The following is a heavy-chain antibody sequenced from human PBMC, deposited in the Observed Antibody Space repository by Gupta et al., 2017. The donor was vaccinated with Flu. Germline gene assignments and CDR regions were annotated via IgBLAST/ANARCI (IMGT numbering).Heavy chain of an antibody. CDR3: ARFIAPASSWFDP. V-gene: IGHV1-69*01. Sequence: QVQLVQSGAEVKKPGSSVKVSCKASGGTFSSFTINWVRQAPGQGLEWMGGIIPIVGTANYALKFQGRVRVTADESTSTAYMELRSLTSEDTAVYYCARFIAPASSWFDPWGQGTLVTVSS. J-gene: IGHJ5*02. D-gene: IGHD6-13*01. CDR2: IIPIVGTA. CDR1: GGTFSSFT.